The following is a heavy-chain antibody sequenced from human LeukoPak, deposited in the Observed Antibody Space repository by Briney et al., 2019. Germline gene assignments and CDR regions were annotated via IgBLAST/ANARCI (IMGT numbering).Heavy chain of an antibody. J-gene: IGHJ4*02. D-gene: IGHD5-18*01. CDR2: ISYDGSNK. CDR1: GFTLSSYA. Sequence: PGRSLRLSCAASGFTLSSYAMHWVRQAPGKGLEWVAVISYDGSNKYYADSVKGRFTISRDNSKNTLYLQMNSLRADDTAVYYCADTAMVTDYWGQGTLATVSS. V-gene: IGHV3-30-3*01. CDR3: ADTAMVTDY.